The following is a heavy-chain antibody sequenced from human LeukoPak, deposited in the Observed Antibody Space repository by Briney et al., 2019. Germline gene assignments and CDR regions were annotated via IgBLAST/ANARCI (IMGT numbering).Heavy chain of an antibody. CDR3: AKVALGGWYFDY. CDR1: GFTFSSYA. CDR2: ISGSGGST. D-gene: IGHD6-19*01. V-gene: IGHV3-23*01. Sequence: PGGSLRLSCAASGFTFSSYAMSWVRQALGKGLEWVSAISGSGGSTYYADSVKGRFTIPRDNSKNTLYLQMNSLRAEDTAVYYCAKVALGGWYFDYWGQGTLVTVSS. J-gene: IGHJ4*02.